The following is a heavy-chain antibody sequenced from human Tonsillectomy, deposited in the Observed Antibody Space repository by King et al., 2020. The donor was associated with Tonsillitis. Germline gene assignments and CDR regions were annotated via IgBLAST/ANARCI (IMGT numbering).Heavy chain of an antibody. CDR1: GGSINSGSYS. CDR3: ASRASTDY. V-gene: IGHV4-61*02. D-gene: IGHD2-21*01. J-gene: IGHJ4*02. CDR2: MYTSGSA. Sequence: VQLQESGPGLVKPSQTLSLTCTVSGGSINSGSYSWGWIRQPAGRGLEWIGRMYTSGSANYHPSLKNRATLSVDTSKTQFSLKLSSLTAADTAIYYCASRASTDYWGQGVLVTVSS.